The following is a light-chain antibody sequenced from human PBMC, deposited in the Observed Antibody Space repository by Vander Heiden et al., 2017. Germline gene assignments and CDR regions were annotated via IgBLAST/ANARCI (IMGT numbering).Light chain of an antibody. V-gene: IGLV1-47*01. J-gene: IGLJ2*01. CDR1: RSNIGGNF. CDR2: KNK. Sequence: QSVLTQPPSASATPGQRVTISCSGTRSNIGGNFVYWYQQLPETAPKVLIFKNKQRPSGVPDRFSGSKSGTSASLAISGLRSEDEADYYCATWDESLSAVVFGGGTKLTVL. CDR3: ATWDESLSAVV.